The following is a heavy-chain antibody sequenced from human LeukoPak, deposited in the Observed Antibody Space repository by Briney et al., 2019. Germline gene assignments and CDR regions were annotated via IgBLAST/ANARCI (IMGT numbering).Heavy chain of an antibody. Sequence: GGSLRLSCAASGFTFNSYSMNWVRQAPGKGLEWVSGISGSGRDTYYADSVKGRFTISRDNSKDTAYLEMSSLRGEDTAVYYCSKKSPTDAIVGNYFGNWGQGTLVTVSS. J-gene: IGHJ4*02. CDR1: GFTFNSYS. D-gene: IGHD2-21*01. V-gene: IGHV3-23*01. CDR3: SKKSPTDAIVGNYFGN. CDR2: ISGSGRDT.